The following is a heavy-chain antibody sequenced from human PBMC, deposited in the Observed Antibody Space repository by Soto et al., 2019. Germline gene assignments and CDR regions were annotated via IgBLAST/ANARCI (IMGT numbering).Heavy chain of an antibody. CDR3: ARSLASWVNVFDI. CDR2: IFWDDDE. V-gene: IGHV2-5*02. Sequence: QITLKESGPTLVKPTETLTLTCTFSGFSLTTTGVGVGWIRQPPGKALEWLAIIFWDDDERYSLSLKSRLTITRDTSKNQVVFTMTQMDPVDTATYYCARSLASWVNVFDIWGQGTMVAVSS. J-gene: IGHJ3*02. D-gene: IGHD1-26*01. CDR1: GFSLTTTGVG.